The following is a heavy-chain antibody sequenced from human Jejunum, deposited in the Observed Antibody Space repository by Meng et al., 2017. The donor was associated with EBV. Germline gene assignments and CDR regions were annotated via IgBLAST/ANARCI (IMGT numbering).Heavy chain of an antibody. V-gene: IGHV4-34*01. Sequence: ERWAARPLNPSGPLSLTGVASGESFIDHLLSWIRPPPGKGLEWIGDINQSGSTTYTPSLESRVTLSVDTSKNQFSLRLNSVTAADTAIYYCARVVNWDYGDYGAFDYWGQGALVTVSS. D-gene: IGHD4-17*01. CDR3: ARVVNWDYGDYGAFDY. CDR2: INQSGST. J-gene: IGHJ4*02. CDR1: GESFIDHL.